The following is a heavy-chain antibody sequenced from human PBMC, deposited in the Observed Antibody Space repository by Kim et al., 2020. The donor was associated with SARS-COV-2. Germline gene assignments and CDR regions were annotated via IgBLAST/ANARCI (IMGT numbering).Heavy chain of an antibody. V-gene: IGHV1-3*01. D-gene: IGHD3-10*01. CDR3: ARAGVTMVRGVIAN. J-gene: IGHJ4*02. Sequence: SQKFQGRVTITRDTSASTAYMELSSLRSEDTAVYYCARAGVTMVRGVIANWGQGTLVTVSS.